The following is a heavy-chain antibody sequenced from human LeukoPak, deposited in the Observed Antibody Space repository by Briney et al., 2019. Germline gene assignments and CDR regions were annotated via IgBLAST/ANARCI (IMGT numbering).Heavy chain of an antibody. D-gene: IGHD1-26*01. J-gene: IGHJ4*02. Sequence: SETLSLTCAVSGGSISGTNWWNWVRQPPGQGLEWIGEISLAGQTNYNPSLNGRVTMSLDKSSNQLSLHLTSVTAADTATYFCSRESGPFCPFGYWGQGTLVIVSS. CDR1: GGSISGTNW. V-gene: IGHV4-4*02. CDR2: ISLAGQT. CDR3: SRESGPFCPFGY.